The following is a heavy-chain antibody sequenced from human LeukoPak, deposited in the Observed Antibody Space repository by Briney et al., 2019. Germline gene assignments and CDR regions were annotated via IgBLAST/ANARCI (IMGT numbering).Heavy chain of an antibody. V-gene: IGHV3-15*01. CDR1: GFTFSNAW. J-gene: IGHJ4*02. CDR3: TTETNDFWSGYYNPLWY. Sequence: GGSLRLSCAASGFTFSNAWLSWVRQAPGKGLEWVGRIKSKTDGGTTDYAAPVKGRFTISRDDSKNTLYLQMNSLKTEDTAVYYCTTETNDFWSGYYNPLWYWGQGTLVTVSS. CDR2: IKSKTDGGTT. D-gene: IGHD3-3*01.